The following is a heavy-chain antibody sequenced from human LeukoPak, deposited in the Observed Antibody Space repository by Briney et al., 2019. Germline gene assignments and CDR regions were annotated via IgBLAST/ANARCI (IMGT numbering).Heavy chain of an antibody. CDR1: GGSVSSGSYY. Sequence: SETLSLTCTVSGGSVSSGSYYWSWIRQPAGKGLEWIGRIYTSGSTNYNPSLKSRVTISVDTSKNQFSLKLSSVTAADTAVYYCARSGSGSYYQRTPYYFDYWGQGTLVTVSS. CDR3: ARSGSGSYYQRTPYYFDY. D-gene: IGHD3-10*01. V-gene: IGHV4-61*02. CDR2: IYTSGST. J-gene: IGHJ4*02.